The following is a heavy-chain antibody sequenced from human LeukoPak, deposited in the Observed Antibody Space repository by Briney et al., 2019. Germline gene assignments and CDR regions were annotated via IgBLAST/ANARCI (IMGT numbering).Heavy chain of an antibody. Sequence: GGSLRLSCAASGFTFSNAWMSWVRQAPGKGLEWVGRIKSKTDGGTTDYAAPVKGRFTISRDDSKNTLYLQMNSLKTEDTAVYYCTTGLDCSSTSCYRGVVIDAFDIWGQGTMVTVSS. CDR1: GFTFSNAW. J-gene: IGHJ3*02. CDR2: IKSKTDGGTT. CDR3: TTGLDCSSTSCYRGVVIDAFDI. D-gene: IGHD2-2*02. V-gene: IGHV3-15*01.